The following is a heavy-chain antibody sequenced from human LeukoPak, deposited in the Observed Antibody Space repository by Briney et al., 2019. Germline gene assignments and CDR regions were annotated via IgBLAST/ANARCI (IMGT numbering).Heavy chain of an antibody. J-gene: IGHJ4*02. CDR1: GFTFSSYA. D-gene: IGHD5-12*01. CDR3: TRGYAGIDY. CDR2: IDTDGSST. V-gene: IGHV3-74*01. Sequence: GGSLRLSCAASGFTFSSYAMSWVRQAPGKGLVWVSRIDTDGSSTTYADSVKGRFTVSRDNAKNTLYLQMNSLRAEDTAVYYCTRGYAGIDYWGQGTLVTVSS.